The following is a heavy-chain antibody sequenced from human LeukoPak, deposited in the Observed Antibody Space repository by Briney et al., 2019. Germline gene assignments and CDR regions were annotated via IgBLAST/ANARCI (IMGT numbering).Heavy chain of an antibody. Sequence: ETLSLTCTVSGGSISIYYWSWVRQAPGKGLEWVSSISNSGGSTYYADSVKGRFTISRDNSKNTLYLQMNSLRAEDTAVYYCAKEGFDSWGQGTLVTVSS. CDR3: AKEGFDS. V-gene: IGHV3-23*01. J-gene: IGHJ4*02. CDR2: ISNSGGST. CDR1: GGSISIYY.